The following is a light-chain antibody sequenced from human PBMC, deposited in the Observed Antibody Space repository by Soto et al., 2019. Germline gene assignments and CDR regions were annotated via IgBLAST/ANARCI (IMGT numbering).Light chain of an antibody. CDR3: HQRKSWPRT. Sequence: EIVMTQSPATLSVSPGERATLSCRASRSVSSNLAWYQQKPGQAPRLLMYGASTRATGIPARFSGSGSGTEFTLTISSLQSEDFAVYYCHQRKSWPRTFGQGTKVEIK. CDR2: GAS. V-gene: IGKV3-15*01. CDR1: RSVSSN. J-gene: IGKJ1*01.